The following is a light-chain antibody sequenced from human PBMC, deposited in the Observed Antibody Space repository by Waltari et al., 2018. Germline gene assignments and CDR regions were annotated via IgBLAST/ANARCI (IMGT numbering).Light chain of an antibody. V-gene: IGKV3-15*01. CDR2: GAS. Sequence: EIVMTQSPATLSVSPGERATLPCRASQSVNSNLAWYQQQPGQAPRLLIYGASTRATGIPARCSGSGSGTEFTLTISSLQSEDFAVYYCQQYYNWPLTFGQGTKLEIK. J-gene: IGKJ2*01. CDR1: QSVNSN. CDR3: QQYYNWPLT.